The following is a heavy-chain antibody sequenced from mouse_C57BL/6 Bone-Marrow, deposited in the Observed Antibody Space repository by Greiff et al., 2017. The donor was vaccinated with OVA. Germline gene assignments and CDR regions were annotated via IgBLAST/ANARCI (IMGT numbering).Heavy chain of an antibody. CDR2: ISSGGSYT. CDR3: ARQDYYGSSFDY. CDR1: GFTFSSYG. V-gene: IGHV5-6*01. J-gene: IGHJ2*01. Sequence: EVQGVESGGDLVKPGGSLKLSCAASGFTFSSYGMSWVRQTPDKRLEWVATISSGGSYTYYPASVKGRFTISRDNAKNTLYLQMSSLKSEDTAMYYCARQDYYGSSFDYWGQGTTLTVSS. D-gene: IGHD1-1*01.